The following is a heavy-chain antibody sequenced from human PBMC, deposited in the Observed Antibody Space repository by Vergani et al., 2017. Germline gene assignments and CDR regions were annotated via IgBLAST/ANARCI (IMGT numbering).Heavy chain of an antibody. Sequence: QVQLQESGPGLVKPSQTLSLTCTVSGASINNDFYYCHWIRQPAGKGLEWIGRIYVSGITDYNSSLQSRVSMSVDTSKNQFSLTLTSVTAADTAVYYCARDNKQLRPRAFDLCVQGTMVTVSS. CDR3: ARDNKQLRPRAFDL. CDR2: IYVSGIT. CDR1: GASINNDFYY. V-gene: IGHV4-61*02. D-gene: IGHD4-23*01. J-gene: IGHJ3*01.